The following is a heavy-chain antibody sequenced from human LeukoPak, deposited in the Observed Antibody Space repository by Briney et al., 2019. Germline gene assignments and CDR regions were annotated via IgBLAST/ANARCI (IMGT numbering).Heavy chain of an antibody. CDR3: AKDLGTPGYNFDC. D-gene: IGHD5-24*01. Sequence: GGSLRLSCAASGFTFSDYDMHWVRQAPGKGLEWVAFMRYDGSNKFYADSVKGRFTTSRDNSKNTLYLQMSSLRAEDTAVFYCAKDLGTPGYNFDCLGQGTLVTVSS. CDR2: MRYDGSNK. CDR1: GFTFSDYD. V-gene: IGHV3-30*02. J-gene: IGHJ5*01.